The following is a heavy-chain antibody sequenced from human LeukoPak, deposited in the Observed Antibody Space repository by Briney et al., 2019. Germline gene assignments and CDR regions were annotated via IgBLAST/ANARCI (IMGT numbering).Heavy chain of an antibody. V-gene: IGHV3-21*01. J-gene: IGHJ4*02. CDR3: ARDYGYEIDY. CDR2: ISSSST. CDR1: GFTFSSYS. Sequence: GGSLRLSCAASGFTFSSYSMNWVRQAPGKGLEWVSSISSSSTYADSVKGRFTISRDSANNSLYLQMNSLRVEDTVVYYGARDYGYEIDYWGQGTLVTVSS. D-gene: IGHD5-24*01.